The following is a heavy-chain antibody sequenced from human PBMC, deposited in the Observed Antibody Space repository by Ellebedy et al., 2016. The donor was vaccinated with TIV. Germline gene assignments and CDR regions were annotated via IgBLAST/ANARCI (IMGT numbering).Heavy chain of an antibody. CDR2: IYSGGAT. Sequence: GESLKISCAASGFTVSSNYMSWVRQAPGKGLEWVSVIYSGGATSYADSVKGRFTISRDNSKNTLYLQMNSLRVEDTAVYYCARDFGELPYYYYYGMDVWGQGTTVTVSS. V-gene: IGHV3-66*01. CDR1: GFTVSSNY. D-gene: IGHD1-26*01. J-gene: IGHJ6*02. CDR3: ARDFGELPYYYYYGMDV.